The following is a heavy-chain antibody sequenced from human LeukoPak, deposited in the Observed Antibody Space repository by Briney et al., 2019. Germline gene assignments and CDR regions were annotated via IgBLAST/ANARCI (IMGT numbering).Heavy chain of an antibody. D-gene: IGHD3-10*01. CDR3: AREGGGWFGELSVV. J-gene: IGHJ6*02. V-gene: IGHV4-59*01. CDR2: IYYSGST. Sequence: SETLSLTCTVSGGSISSYYWSWIRQPPGKGLEWIGYIYYSGSTNYNPSLKSRVTISVDTSKNQFSLKLSSVTAADTAVYYCAREGGGWFGELSVVWGQGTTVTVSS. CDR1: GGSISSYY.